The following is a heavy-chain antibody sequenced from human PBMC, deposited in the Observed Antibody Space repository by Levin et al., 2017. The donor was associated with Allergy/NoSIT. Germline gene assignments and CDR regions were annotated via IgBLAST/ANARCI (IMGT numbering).Heavy chain of an antibody. CDR1: GFIFEDYA. V-gene: IGHV3-9*01. Sequence: GGSLRLSCEASGFIFEDYAMHWVRQVPGKGLEWVAGISWSSHSPGYADSVKGRFTISRDNAKNSLYLQMYSLRFEDTALYYCTKDIFRGYNLSSKVEGYGLDVWGHGTAVTV. CDR2: ISWSSHSP. D-gene: IGHD1-1*01. J-gene: IGHJ6*02. CDR3: TKDIFRGYNLSSKVEGYGLDV.